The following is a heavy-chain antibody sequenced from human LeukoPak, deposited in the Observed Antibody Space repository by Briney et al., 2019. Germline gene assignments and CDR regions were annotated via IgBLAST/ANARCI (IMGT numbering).Heavy chain of an antibody. CDR2: INHSGST. CDR1: GGSFSGYY. D-gene: IGHD4-23*01. J-gene: IGHJ5*02. Sequence: NPSETLSLTCAVYGGSFSGYYWSWIRQPPGKGLEWIGEINHSGSTNYNPSLKSRVTISVDTSKNQFSLKLSSVTAADTAVYYCASSPTVVKGYNWFDPWGQGTLVTVSS. CDR3: ASSPTVVKGYNWFDP. V-gene: IGHV4-34*01.